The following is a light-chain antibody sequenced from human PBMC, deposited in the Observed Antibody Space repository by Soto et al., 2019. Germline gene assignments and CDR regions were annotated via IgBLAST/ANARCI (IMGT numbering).Light chain of an antibody. CDR2: GKN. V-gene: IGLV1-47*02. CDR3: AVWDESLRGYV. Sequence: QSVLTQPPSASGTPGQRVTISFSGSTSNIGSNYVYWYQQFPGTAPKLLIFGKNRRPSGVPDRFSGSKSDTSASLAISGLRSEDEADYYCAVWDESLRGYVFASGTKVTVL. J-gene: IGLJ1*01. CDR1: TSNIGSNY.